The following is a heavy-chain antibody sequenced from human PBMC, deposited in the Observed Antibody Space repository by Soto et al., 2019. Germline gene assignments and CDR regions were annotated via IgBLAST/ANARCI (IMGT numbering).Heavy chain of an antibody. CDR2: ISSSSSYI. J-gene: IGHJ5*02. Sequence: EVQLVESGGGLVKPGGSLRLSCAASGFTFSSYSMNWVRQAPGKGLEWVSSISSSSSYIYYADSVKGRFTISRDNAKNSLYLQMNSLRAEDTAVYYCARASNSSGYLSYNWFDPWGQGTLVTVSS. CDR3: ARASNSSGYLSYNWFDP. D-gene: IGHD3-22*01. V-gene: IGHV3-21*01. CDR1: GFTFSSYS.